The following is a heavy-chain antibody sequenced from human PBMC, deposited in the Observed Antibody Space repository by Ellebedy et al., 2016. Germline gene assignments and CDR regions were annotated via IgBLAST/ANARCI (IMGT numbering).Heavy chain of an antibody. J-gene: IGHJ2*01. Sequence: GESLKISCAASGFTVSTNYMTWVRQAPGKGLEWVSVIYAGGSTYYADSLKGRFTISRDNSKNTLYLQMNSLRVEDTAIYYCARDRITGVGRWYFDLWGRGTLVTVSS. V-gene: IGHV3-53*01. D-gene: IGHD1-14*01. CDR1: GFTVSTNY. CDR3: ARDRITGVGRWYFDL. CDR2: IYAGGST.